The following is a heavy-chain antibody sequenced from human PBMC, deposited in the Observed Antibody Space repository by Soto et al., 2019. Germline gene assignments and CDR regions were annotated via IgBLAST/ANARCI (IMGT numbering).Heavy chain of an antibody. Sequence: GGSLRLSCAASGFTFNNYGMHWVRQAPGKGLEWVAVIWNDGNGYYYANSVKGRFTISRDNSKNTLYLQMSSLRAEDTAVYYCARVLYSSGWYFETGFDYWGQGTLVTVSS. D-gene: IGHD6-19*01. CDR1: GFTFNNYG. J-gene: IGHJ4*02. CDR3: ARVLYSSGWYFETGFDY. V-gene: IGHV3-33*01. CDR2: IWNDGNGY.